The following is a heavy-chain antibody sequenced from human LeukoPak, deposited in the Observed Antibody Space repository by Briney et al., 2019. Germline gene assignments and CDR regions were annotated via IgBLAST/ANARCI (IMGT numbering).Heavy chain of an antibody. J-gene: IGHJ4*02. Sequence: GESLQISCKGSGSSFSSYWIGWARQLPGKGLEWMGIIYPGDSDTRYSPSFQGQVAISADKSISTAYLLWSSLKASDTAMYYCARQTRSITARDFDYWGQGTLVTVSS. CDR2: IYPGDSDT. CDR3: ARQTRSITARDFDY. V-gene: IGHV5-51*01. D-gene: IGHD6-6*01. CDR1: GSSFSSYW.